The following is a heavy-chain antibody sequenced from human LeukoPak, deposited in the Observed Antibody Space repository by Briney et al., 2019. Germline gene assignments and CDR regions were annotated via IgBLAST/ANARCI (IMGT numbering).Heavy chain of an antibody. CDR2: IYSSGTT. CDR1: GVSIISYQ. D-gene: IGHD4-23*01. Sequence: SETLSLTCTVSGVSIISYQWSWIRQPPGKGLEWIGFIYSSGTTNSNASLKSRVTISVDTSKNQFSLNLSSVSAADTAVYYCARDPTVVSHFDYWGQGTLVTVSS. J-gene: IGHJ4*02. V-gene: IGHV4-59*01. CDR3: ARDPTVVSHFDY.